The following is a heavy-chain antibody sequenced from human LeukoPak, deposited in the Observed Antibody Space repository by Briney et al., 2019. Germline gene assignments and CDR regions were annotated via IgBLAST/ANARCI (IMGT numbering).Heavy chain of an antibody. CDR1: GYTFTSYG. CDR3: ARREDFGDS. J-gene: IGHJ4*02. V-gene: IGHV1-69*04. D-gene: IGHD3-3*01. Sequence: ASVKVSCKASGYTFTSYGISWVRQAPGQGLEWMGRIIPILGIANYAQKFQGRVTITADKSTSTAYMELSSLRSEDTAVYYCARREDFGDSWGQGTLVTVSS. CDR2: IIPILGIA.